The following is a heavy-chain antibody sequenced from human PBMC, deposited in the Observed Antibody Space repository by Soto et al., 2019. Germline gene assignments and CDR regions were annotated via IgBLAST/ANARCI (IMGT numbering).Heavy chain of an antibody. CDR3: AKDPDASSGWKRDAFDI. Sequence: GGSLRLSCAASGFTFSSYAMSWVRQAPGKGLEWVSAISGSGGSTYYADSVKGRFTISRDNSKNTLYLQMNSLRAEDTAVYYCAKDPDASSGWKRDAFDIWGQGTMVTVSS. CDR2: ISGSGGST. CDR1: GFTFSSYA. V-gene: IGHV3-23*01. D-gene: IGHD6-19*01. J-gene: IGHJ3*02.